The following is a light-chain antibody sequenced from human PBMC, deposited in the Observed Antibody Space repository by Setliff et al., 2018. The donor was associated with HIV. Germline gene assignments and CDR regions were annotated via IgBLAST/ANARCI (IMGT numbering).Light chain of an antibody. CDR3: QSYDNSLSGWV. Sequence: QSVLTRPPSVSGAPGQRVTISCTGSSSNIGAGYDVKWYQQFPGTAPKLLIKGNDNRPSGVPDRFSGSKSGTSASLAITGLQNEDEADYYCQSYDNSLSGWVFGGGTKVTVL. V-gene: IGLV1-40*01. J-gene: IGLJ3*02. CDR2: GND. CDR1: SSNIGAGYD.